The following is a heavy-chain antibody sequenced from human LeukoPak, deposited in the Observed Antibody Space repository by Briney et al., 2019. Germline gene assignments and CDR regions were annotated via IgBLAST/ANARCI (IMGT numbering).Heavy chain of an antibody. V-gene: IGHV1-3*01. CDR1: XXTXXSYA. CDR3: ARTGGSGSYS. CDR2: INAGNGNT. J-gene: IGHJ4*02. D-gene: IGHD3-10*01. Sequence: SVXXSXXASXXTXXSYAXHXXRQAPGQRLXWMGWINAGNGNTKYSQKFQGRVTITRDTSASTAYMELSSLRSEDTAVYYCARTGGSGSYSWGQGTLVTVSS.